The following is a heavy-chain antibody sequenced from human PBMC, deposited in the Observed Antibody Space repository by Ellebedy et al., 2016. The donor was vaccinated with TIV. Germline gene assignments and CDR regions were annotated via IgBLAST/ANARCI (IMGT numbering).Heavy chain of an antibody. J-gene: IGHJ4*02. V-gene: IGHV3-7*03. CDR3: ARARYSLFNY. Sequence: GESLKISCAASGFTVSSNYMSWVRQAPGKGLEWVANIKPDGSERFYVDSGKGRFTISRDNAKNSLYLQMNSLIAEDTAVYYCARARYSLFNYWGQGALVTVSS. D-gene: IGHD3-9*01. CDR1: GFTVSSNY. CDR2: IKPDGSER.